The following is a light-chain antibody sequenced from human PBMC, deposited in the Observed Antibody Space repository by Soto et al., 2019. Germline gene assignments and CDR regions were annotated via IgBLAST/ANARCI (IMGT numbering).Light chain of an antibody. Sequence: ETVLTQSPGTLSLSPGERATLSCRASQSVKNNYLRWYQQKPGQAPRLLIYAASGRATGIPDRFSGSGSGTDFTLTISRLEPEDCAVYYFHHYATSPLTFGQGTKVQIK. CDR2: AAS. J-gene: IGKJ1*01. V-gene: IGKV3-20*01. CDR1: QSVKNNY. CDR3: HHYATSPLT.